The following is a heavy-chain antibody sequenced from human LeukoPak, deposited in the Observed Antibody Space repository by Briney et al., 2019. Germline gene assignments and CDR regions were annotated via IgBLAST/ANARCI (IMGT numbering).Heavy chain of an antibody. CDR2: IWYDGSNK. CDR1: GFTFSSYG. Sequence: PGRSLRLSCAASGFTFSSYGMHWVRQAPGKGLEWVAVIWYDGSNKYYADSVKGRFTISRDNSKNTLYLQMNSLRAEDTAVYYCARDRTADSSGYYYLGYWGQGTLVTVSS. CDR3: ARDRTADSSGYYYLGY. J-gene: IGHJ4*02. D-gene: IGHD3-22*01. V-gene: IGHV3-33*01.